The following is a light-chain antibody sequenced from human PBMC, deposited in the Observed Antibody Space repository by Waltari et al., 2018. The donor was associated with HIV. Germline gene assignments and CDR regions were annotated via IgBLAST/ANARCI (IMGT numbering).Light chain of an antibody. Sequence: QSVLTQPPSASGTPGPRVTIPCSGGPSNIATTYVYWYQQLPGTAPKLLIYRSHQRPSGVPERFSGSKSGTSASLAISGLRSEDEADYYCASWDDSLSGVVFGGGTKLTVL. J-gene: IGLJ2*01. V-gene: IGLV1-47*01. CDR1: PSNIATTY. CDR3: ASWDDSLSGVV. CDR2: RSH.